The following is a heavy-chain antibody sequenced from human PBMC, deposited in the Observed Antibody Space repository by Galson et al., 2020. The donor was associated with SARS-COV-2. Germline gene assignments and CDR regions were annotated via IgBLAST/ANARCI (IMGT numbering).Heavy chain of an antibody. CDR1: GFTFSTYG. V-gene: IGHV3-30*02. Sequence: QLGESLKISCATSGFTFSTYGMHWVRQAPGKGPEWVAFIRYDGSSKYYADSVKGRFTISKDHTNKTLYLQMGNLRTEDTAVYYCAKVGGLYSGSYYGFDPWGPGTLVTVSS. CDR3: AKVGGLYSGSYYGFDP. D-gene: IGHD1-26*01. CDR2: IRYDGSSK. J-gene: IGHJ5*02.